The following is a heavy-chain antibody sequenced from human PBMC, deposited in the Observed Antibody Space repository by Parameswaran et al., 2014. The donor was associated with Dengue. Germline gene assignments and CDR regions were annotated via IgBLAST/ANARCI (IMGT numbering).Heavy chain of an antibody. V-gene: IGHV4-39*01. CDR2: IYYSGST. CDR3: ARRGGSYYDYFDY. D-gene: IGHD1-26*01. Sequence: VRQAPGKGLEWIGSIYYSGSTYYNPSLKSRVTISVDTSKNQFSLKLSSVTAADTAVYYCARRGGSYYDYFDYWGQGTLVTVSS. J-gene: IGHJ4*02.